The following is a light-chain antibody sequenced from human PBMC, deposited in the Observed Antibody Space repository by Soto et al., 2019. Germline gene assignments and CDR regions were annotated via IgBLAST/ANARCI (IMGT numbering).Light chain of an antibody. CDR3: SSYAGSNNLYV. CDR1: SRDIGVYNY. J-gene: IGLJ1*01. V-gene: IGLV2-8*01. Sequence: QSALTQPPSASGSPGQSVTISCTGTSRDIGVYNYVSWYQQHPGKAPKLMIYEVSERPSGVPDRFSGSKSGNTASLTVSGLQTEEEADYYCSSYAGSNNLYVFGTGTKLTVL. CDR2: EVS.